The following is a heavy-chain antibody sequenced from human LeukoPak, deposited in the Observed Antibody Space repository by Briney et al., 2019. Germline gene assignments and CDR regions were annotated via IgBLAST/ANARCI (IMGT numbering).Heavy chain of an antibody. CDR1: GFTFSSYG. Sequence: GRPLRLSCAASGFTFSSYGMHWVRQAPGKGLEWVAVISYDGSNKYYADSVKGRFTISRDNSKNTLYLQMNSLRAEDTAVYYCAKAPEWLSYIDYWGQGTLVTVSS. J-gene: IGHJ4*02. CDR2: ISYDGSNK. CDR3: AKAPEWLSYIDY. D-gene: IGHD3-3*01. V-gene: IGHV3-30*18.